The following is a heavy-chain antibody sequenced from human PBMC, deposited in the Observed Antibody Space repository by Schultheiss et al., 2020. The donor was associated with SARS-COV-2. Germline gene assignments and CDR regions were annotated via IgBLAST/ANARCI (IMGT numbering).Heavy chain of an antibody. J-gene: IGHJ6*02. CDR1: GFTVSSNY. Sequence: GESLKISCAASGFTVSSNYMSWVRQAPGKGLEWVSALSGSGASTYYADSVKGRFTISRDNSKNTLYLQMNDLRAEDTAVYYCAKGRPRGRQQLVHYYYGMDVWGQGTTVTVSS. CDR3: AKGRPRGRQQLVHYYYGMDV. D-gene: IGHD6-13*01. V-gene: IGHV3-23*01. CDR2: LSGSGAST.